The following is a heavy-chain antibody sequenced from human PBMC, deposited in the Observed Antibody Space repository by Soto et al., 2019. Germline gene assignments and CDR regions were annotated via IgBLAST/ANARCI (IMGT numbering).Heavy chain of an antibody. CDR1: GGSISSGGYY. CDR2: IYYSGST. V-gene: IGHV4-31*03. CDR3: ASCYGSGSKGVDY. Sequence: QVQLQESGPGLVKPSQTLSLTCTVSGGSISSGGYYWSWIRQHPGKGLEWIGYIYYSGSTYYNPSLKGRVTISVDTSKNQFSLKLSSVTAADTAVYYCASCYGSGSKGVDYWGQGTLVTVSS. D-gene: IGHD3-10*01. J-gene: IGHJ4*02.